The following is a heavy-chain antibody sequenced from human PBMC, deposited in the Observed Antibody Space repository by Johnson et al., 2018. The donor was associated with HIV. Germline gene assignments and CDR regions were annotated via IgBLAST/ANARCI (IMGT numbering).Heavy chain of an antibody. V-gene: IGHV3-66*02. Sequence: VQPGGSLRLSCAASGFIVSSNYMSWVRQAPGKGLEWVSVVYSDGITFYADSVKGRFTISRDKFKNTLYLQMNSLIPEDTAVYYCARVRRSGWYDNDAFDIWGQGTMVTVSS. J-gene: IGHJ3*02. CDR2: VYSDGIT. D-gene: IGHD6-19*01. CDR1: GFIVSSNY. CDR3: ARVRRSGWYDNDAFDI.